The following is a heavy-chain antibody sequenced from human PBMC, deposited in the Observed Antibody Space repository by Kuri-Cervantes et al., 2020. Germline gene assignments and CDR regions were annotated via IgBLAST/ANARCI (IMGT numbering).Heavy chain of an antibody. CDR3: ARLIRYCSGGSCYITDGYFQH. D-gene: IGHD2-15*01. Sequence: SQTLSLTCAVYGGSFSGYYWSWIRQPPGKGLEWIGEINHSGSTNYNPSLKSRVTISVDTSKNQFSLKLSSVTAADTAEYYCARLIRYCSGGSCYITDGYFQHWGQGTLVTVSS. CDR1: GGSFSGYY. V-gene: IGHV4-34*01. J-gene: IGHJ1*01. CDR2: INHSGST.